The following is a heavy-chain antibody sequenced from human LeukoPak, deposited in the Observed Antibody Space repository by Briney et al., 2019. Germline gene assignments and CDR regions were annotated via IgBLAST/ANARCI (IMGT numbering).Heavy chain of an antibody. V-gene: IGHV3-23*01. CDR2: ISGSGGST. CDR3: AKDKRYFDLGASYMDV. D-gene: IGHD3-9*01. CDR1: GFTFSSYA. J-gene: IGHJ6*03. Sequence: GGSLRLSCAASGFTFSSYAMSWVRQAPGKGLEWVSAISGSGGSTYYADSVKGRFTISRDNSKNTLYLQMNSLRAEDTAVYYCAKDKRYFDLGASYMDVWGKGTTVTVSS.